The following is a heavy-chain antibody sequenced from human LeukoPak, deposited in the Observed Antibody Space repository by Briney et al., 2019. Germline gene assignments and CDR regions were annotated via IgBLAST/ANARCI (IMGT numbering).Heavy chain of an antibody. CDR1: GGSFSGYY. Sequence: SGTLSLTCAVYGGSFSGYYWSWIRQPPGKGLEWIGEINHSGSTNYNPSLKSRVTIAVDTSKNQFSLKLSSVTAADTAVYYCARGRRYGNWFDPWGQGTLVTVSS. D-gene: IGHD3-9*01. CDR2: INHSGST. CDR3: ARGRRYGNWFDP. V-gene: IGHV4-34*01. J-gene: IGHJ5*02.